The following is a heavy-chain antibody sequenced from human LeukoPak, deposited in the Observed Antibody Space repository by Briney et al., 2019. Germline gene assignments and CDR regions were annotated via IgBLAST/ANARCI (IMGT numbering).Heavy chain of an antibody. CDR2: INPNSGGT. CDR3: ARVGQGVSPFFSSGWYFDY. D-gene: IGHD6-19*01. V-gene: IGHV1-2*02. Sequence: GASVKVSRKASGYTFTGYYMHWVRQAPGQGLEWMGWINPNSGGTNYAQKFQGRVTMTRDTSISTAYMELSRLRSDDTAVYYCARVGQGVSPFFSSGWYFDYWGQGTLVTVSS. J-gene: IGHJ4*02. CDR1: GYTFTGYY.